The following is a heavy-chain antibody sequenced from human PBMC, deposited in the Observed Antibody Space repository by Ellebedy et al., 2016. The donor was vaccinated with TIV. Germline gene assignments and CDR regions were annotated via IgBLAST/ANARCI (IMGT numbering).Heavy chain of an antibody. CDR1: GFTFSDYY. CDR3: ASALHIYGGNSEFDY. V-gene: IGHV3-11*06. Sequence: PGGSLRLSCAASGFTFSDYYMSRIRQAPGKGLEWVSYISSSSRDTNYADSVKGRFTISRDNAKNSLYLQMNSLRAEDTAVYYCASALHIYGGNSEFDYWGQGTLVTVSS. D-gene: IGHD4/OR15-4a*01. J-gene: IGHJ4*02. CDR2: ISSSSRDT.